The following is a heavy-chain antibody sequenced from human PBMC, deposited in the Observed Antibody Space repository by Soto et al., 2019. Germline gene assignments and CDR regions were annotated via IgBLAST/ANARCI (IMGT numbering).Heavy chain of an antibody. V-gene: IGHV3-33*01. CDR3: ARESGGYYFDY. D-gene: IGHD3-10*01. Sequence: ESGGGVVQPGRSLRLSCAASGFTFSSYGMHWVRQAPGRGLEWVAVTWYDGSNKYYADSVKGRFTISRDNSKNTLHLQMNSLRGEDTAVYYCARESGGYYFDYWGQGILVTVSS. CDR2: TWYDGSNK. J-gene: IGHJ4*02. CDR1: GFTFSSYG.